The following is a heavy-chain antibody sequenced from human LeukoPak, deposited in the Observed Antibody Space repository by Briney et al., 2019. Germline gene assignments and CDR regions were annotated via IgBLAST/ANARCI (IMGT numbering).Heavy chain of an antibody. CDR2: IIPIFGTA. CDR1: GGTFRSYA. CDR3: AAGVPAASKYYYYYYMDV. Sequence: ASVKVSCKASGGTFRSYAISWVRQAPGQGLEWMGRIIPIFGTANYAQKFQGRVTITAEESTSTAYMELSSLRSEDTAVYYCAAGVPAASKYYYYYYMDVWGKGTTVTVSS. V-gene: IGHV1-69*13. J-gene: IGHJ6*03. D-gene: IGHD2-2*01.